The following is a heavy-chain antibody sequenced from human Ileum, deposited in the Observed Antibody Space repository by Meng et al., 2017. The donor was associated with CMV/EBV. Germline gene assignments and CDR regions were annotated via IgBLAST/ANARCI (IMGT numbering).Heavy chain of an antibody. Sequence: GGSLRLSCAASGFTFDDYGMSWVRQAPGKGLEWVSGINWNGGSTGYADSVKGRFTISRDNAKNSLYLQVNSLRAEDTALYYCARDFANAYGMDVWGQGTTVTVSS. D-gene: IGHD2-8*01. J-gene: IGHJ6*02. CDR3: ARDFANAYGMDV. CDR2: INWNGGST. V-gene: IGHV3-20*04. CDR1: GFTFDDYG.